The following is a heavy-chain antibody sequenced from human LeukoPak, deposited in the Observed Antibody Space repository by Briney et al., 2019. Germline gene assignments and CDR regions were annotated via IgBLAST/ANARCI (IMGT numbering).Heavy chain of an antibody. J-gene: IGHJ4*02. CDR2: IYHSGST. CDR3: ARGFITMVRGVIHLQYYFDY. CDR1: GDSISSSNW. Sequence: SGTLSLTCAVSGDSISSSNWWSWVRQPPGKGLEWIGEIYHSGSTNYNPSLKSRVTISVDTSKNQFSLKLSSVTAADTAVYYCARGFITMVRGVIHLQYYFDYWGQGTLVTVSS. V-gene: IGHV4-4*02. D-gene: IGHD3-10*01.